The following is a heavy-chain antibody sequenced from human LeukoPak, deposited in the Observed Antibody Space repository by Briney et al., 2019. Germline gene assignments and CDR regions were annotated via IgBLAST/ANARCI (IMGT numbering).Heavy chain of an antibody. CDR1: GFTFSSYS. D-gene: IGHD3-3*01. CDR3: ASGYDFWSGYYGPFDY. V-gene: IGHV3-21*01. Sequence: GGSLRLSCAASGFTFSSYSMNWVRQAPGKGLEWVSSISSSSSYIYYADSVKGRFTIPRDNAKNSLYLQMNSLRAEDTAVYYCASGYDFWSGYYGPFDYWGQGTLVTVSS. CDR2: ISSSSSYI. J-gene: IGHJ4*02.